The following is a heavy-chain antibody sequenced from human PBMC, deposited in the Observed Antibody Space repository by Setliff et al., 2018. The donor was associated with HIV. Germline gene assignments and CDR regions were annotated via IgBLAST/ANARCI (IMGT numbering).Heavy chain of an antibody. CDR1: GFTFHNYA. Sequence: PGGSLRLSCAASGFTFHNYAMNWVRQAPGKGLEWVSSLSSSASYMYYADSVKGRFTISRDNAKNSLSLQMNSLRAEDTAVYYCARGGYTYAPMLDYWGQGTPVTVSS. D-gene: IGHD1-1*01. CDR2: LSSSASYM. V-gene: IGHV3-21*01. J-gene: IGHJ4*02. CDR3: ARGGYTYAPMLDY.